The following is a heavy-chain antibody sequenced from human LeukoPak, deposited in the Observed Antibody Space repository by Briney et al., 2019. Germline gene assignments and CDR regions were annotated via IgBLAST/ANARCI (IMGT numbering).Heavy chain of an antibody. V-gene: IGHV1-8*01. J-gene: IGHJ1*01. CDR3: ARGGGSTWTQRGYFQH. CDR2: MSPNSGNT. CDR1: GYTFTSYD. D-gene: IGHD6-13*01. Sequence: ASVKVSCKASGYTFTSYDINWVRQATGQGLEWMGWMSPNSGNTGYAQKFQGRVTMTRNTSISTAYMELSSLRSEDTAVYYCARGGGSTWTQRGYFQHWGQGTLVTVSS.